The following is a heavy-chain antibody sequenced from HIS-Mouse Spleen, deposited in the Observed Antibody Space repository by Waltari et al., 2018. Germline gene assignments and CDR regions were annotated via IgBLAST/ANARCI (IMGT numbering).Heavy chain of an antibody. CDR3: AKDRSPYSSSWYTL. V-gene: IGHV3-33*06. CDR2: RLYDGRSK. CDR1: GFTFSSYG. D-gene: IGHD6-13*01. J-gene: IGHJ4*02. Sequence: QVQLVESGGGVVQPGRSLRLSCAASGFTFSSYGMHWVRQAPGKGLEWVAVRLYDGRSKYYAGSVKGRFTISRDNSKNTLYLQMNSLRAEDTAVYYCAKDRSPYSSSWYTLWGQGTLVTVSS.